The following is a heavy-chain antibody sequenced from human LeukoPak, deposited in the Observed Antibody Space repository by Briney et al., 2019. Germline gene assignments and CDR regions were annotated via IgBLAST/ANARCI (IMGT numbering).Heavy chain of an antibody. CDR3: ARGGFGFWSGYLSFVNY. J-gene: IGHJ4*02. Sequence: GGSLRLSCAASGFTLSSYNMNWVRQAPGKGLEWVSSISSSSSYIYYADSVKGRFTISRDNAKNSLYLQMNSLRAEDTAVYYCARGGFGFWSGYLSFVNYWGQGTLVTVSS. CDR1: GFTLSSYN. CDR2: ISSSSSYI. D-gene: IGHD3-3*01. V-gene: IGHV3-21*01.